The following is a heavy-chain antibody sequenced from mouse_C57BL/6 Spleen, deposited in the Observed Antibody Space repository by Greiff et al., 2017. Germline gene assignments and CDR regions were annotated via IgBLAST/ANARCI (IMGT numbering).Heavy chain of an antibody. V-gene: IGHV1-18*01. J-gene: IGHJ3*01. CDR3: ARGGTWFAY. Sequence: EVQLQQSGPELVKPGASVKIPCKASGYTFTDYNMDWVKQSHGKSLEWIGEINPNNGGTIYNQKFKGKATLTVDKSSSTAYMELRSLASEDTAVYYCARGGTWFAYWGQGTLVTVSA. CDR2: INPNNGGT. CDR1: GYTFTDYN.